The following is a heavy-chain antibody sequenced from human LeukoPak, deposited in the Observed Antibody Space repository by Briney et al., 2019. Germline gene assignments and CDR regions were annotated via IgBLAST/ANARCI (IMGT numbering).Heavy chain of an antibody. CDR1: GFTFSSYG. CDR3: ACSFDYVGAFDI. V-gene: IGHV3-30*03. J-gene: IGHJ3*02. CDR2: ISYDGSNK. Sequence: GGSLRLSCAASGFTFSSYGMHWVRQAPGKGLEWVAVISYDGSNKYYADSVKGRFTISRDNSKNTLYLQMNSLRAEDTAVYYCACSFDYVGAFDIWGQGTMVTVSS. D-gene: IGHD4-17*01.